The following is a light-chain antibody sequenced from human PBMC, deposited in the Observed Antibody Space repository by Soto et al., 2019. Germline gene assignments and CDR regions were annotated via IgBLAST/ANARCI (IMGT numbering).Light chain of an antibody. CDR2: DGS. Sequence: DIQMTQSPSALSASVGDRVTITCRASQSVSNWLAWYRQKPGEAPKLLIYDGSTLERGVPSRFSGSGSGTEFILTISSLQPYDFVPFYCQQNDTYSRTFGQGTKVEVK. CDR1: QSVSNW. CDR3: QQNDTYSRT. J-gene: IGKJ1*01. V-gene: IGKV1-5*03.